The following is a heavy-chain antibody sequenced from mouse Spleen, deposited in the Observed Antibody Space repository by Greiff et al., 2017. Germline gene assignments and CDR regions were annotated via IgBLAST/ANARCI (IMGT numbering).Heavy chain of an antibody. J-gene: IGHJ4*01. V-gene: IGHV1-54*01. CDR2: INPGSGGT. CDR1: GYAFTNYL. Sequence: VKLMESGAELVRPGTSVKVSCKASGYAFTNYLIEWVKQRPGQGLEWIGVINPGSGGTNYNEKFKGKATLTADKSSSTAYMQLSSLTSEDSAVYFCARSSYYGNYYAMDYWGQGTSVTVSS. D-gene: IGHD2-10*01. CDR3: ARSSYYGNYYAMDY.